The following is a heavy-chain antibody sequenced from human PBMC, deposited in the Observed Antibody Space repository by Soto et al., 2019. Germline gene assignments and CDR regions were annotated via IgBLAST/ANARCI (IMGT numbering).Heavy chain of an antibody. CDR2: IYPGDSDT. CDR1: GYSFTSYW. J-gene: IGHJ6*02. Sequence: GESLKISCKGSGYSFTSYWIGWVRQMPGKGLEWMGIIYPGDSDTRYSPSFQGQVTISTDKSISTAYLQWSSLKASDTAMYYCARQVITFGGVIVRMDVWGQGTTVTVSS. V-gene: IGHV5-51*01. CDR3: ARQVITFGGVIVRMDV. D-gene: IGHD3-16*02.